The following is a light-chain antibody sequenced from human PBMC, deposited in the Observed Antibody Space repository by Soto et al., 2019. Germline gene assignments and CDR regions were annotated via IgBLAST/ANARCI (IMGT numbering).Light chain of an antibody. J-gene: IGLJ2*01. CDR3: CSYAGRWV. CDR2: EGS. CDR1: SSDVGSYNL. V-gene: IGLV2-23*01. Sequence: QSALTQPASVSGSPGQSITISCTGTSSDVGSYNLVSWYQQHPGKAPKLMIYEGSKRHSWVSNRFSGSKSGNTASLTISGLQDEDEADYYCCSYAGRWVFGGGTKLTVL.